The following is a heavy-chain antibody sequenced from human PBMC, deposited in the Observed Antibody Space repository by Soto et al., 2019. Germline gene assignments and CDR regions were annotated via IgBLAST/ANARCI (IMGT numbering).Heavy chain of an antibody. Sequence: SETLSLTCTVSGGSISSYYWSWIRQPPGKGLEWIGYIYYSGSTNYNPSLKSRVTISVDTSKNQFSLKLSSVTAADTAVYYCARGHDILTGYSYYYYYYGMDVWGQGTTVTVSS. V-gene: IGHV4-59*01. CDR1: GGSISSYY. CDR2: IYYSGST. CDR3: ARGHDILTGYSYYYYYYGMDV. D-gene: IGHD3-9*01. J-gene: IGHJ6*02.